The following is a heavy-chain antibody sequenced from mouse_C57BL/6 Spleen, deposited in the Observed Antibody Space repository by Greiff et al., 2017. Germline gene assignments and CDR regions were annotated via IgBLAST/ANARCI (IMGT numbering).Heavy chain of an antibody. V-gene: IGHV1-80*01. D-gene: IGHD3-2*02. CDR2: IYPGDGDT. J-gene: IGHJ4*01. Sequence: QVQLQQSGAELVKPGASVKISCKASGYAFSSYWMNWVKQRPGKGLEWIGQIYPGDGDTNYNGKFKGKATLTADKSSSTAYMQLSSLTSEDSAVYFCARGSSGYLSVLYYYAMDYWGQGTSVTVSS. CDR3: ARGSSGYLSVLYYYAMDY. CDR1: GYAFSSYW.